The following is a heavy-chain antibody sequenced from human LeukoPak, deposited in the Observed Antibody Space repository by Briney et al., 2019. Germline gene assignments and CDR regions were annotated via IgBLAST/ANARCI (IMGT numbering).Heavy chain of an antibody. CDR1: GGSISSSSYY. CDR2: IYTSGST. CDR3: ARENSGSYREFDY. Sequence: SETLSLTCTVSGGSISSSSYYWSWIRQPAGKGLEWIWRIYTSGSTNYNASLKSRVSMSVDTSKNQFSLKLSSVTAADTAVFYCARENSGSYREFDYWGQGTLVTVSS. D-gene: IGHD1-26*01. V-gene: IGHV4-61*02. J-gene: IGHJ4*02.